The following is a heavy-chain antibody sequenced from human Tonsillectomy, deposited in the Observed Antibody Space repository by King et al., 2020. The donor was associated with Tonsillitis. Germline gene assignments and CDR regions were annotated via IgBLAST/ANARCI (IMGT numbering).Heavy chain of an antibody. CDR1: GFIVSSYA. Sequence: VQLVESGGALVQPGSSLRLSCAASGFIVSSYAMNWVRQAPGKGLEWISYISGSGSLIFYADSVRGRFTISRDSAKNSLYLQMTSLRDEDMAVYYCARDANTIWDLDYWGQGTLVTVSS. J-gene: IGHJ4*02. V-gene: IGHV3-48*02. CDR2: ISGSGSLI. CDR3: ARDANTIWDLDY. D-gene: IGHD1-26*01.